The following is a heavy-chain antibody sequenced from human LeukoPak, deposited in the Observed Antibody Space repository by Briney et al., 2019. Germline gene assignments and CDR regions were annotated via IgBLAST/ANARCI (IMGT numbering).Heavy chain of an antibody. D-gene: IGHD3-22*01. J-gene: IGHJ4*02. CDR3: ASLSPLYYDSSGDPY. Sequence: GGSLRLSCAASGFTVSSNYMSWVRQAPGKGLGWVSVIYGVDSTYYADSVKGRFTISRDNSKNTLYLQMNSLRAEDTAVYYCASLSPLYYDSSGDPYWGQGTLVTVSS. CDR2: IYGVDST. V-gene: IGHV3-53*01. CDR1: GFTVSSNY.